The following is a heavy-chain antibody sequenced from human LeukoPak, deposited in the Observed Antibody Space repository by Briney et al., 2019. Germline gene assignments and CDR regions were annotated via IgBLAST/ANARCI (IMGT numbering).Heavy chain of an antibody. CDR1: GFTFSSYG. J-gene: IGHJ4*02. CDR3: AKDLSGYSYGSFDY. D-gene: IGHD5-18*01. V-gene: IGHV3-30*18. CDR2: ISYDGSNK. Sequence: GGSLRLSCAASGFTFSSYGMHWVRQAPGKGLEWVAVISYDGSNKYYADSVKGRFTISRGNSKNTLYLQMNSLRAEDTAVYYCAKDLSGYSYGSFDYWGQGTLVTVSS.